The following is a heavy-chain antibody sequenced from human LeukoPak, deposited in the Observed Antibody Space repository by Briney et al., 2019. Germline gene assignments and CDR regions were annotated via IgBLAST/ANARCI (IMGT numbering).Heavy chain of an antibody. CDR3: ARGNSIAVAGNY. CDR2: IYYSGST. J-gene: IGHJ4*02. V-gene: IGHV4-59*01. Sequence: SETLSLTCTVSGGSISSYYWSWIRQPPGKGLEWIGYIYYSGSTNYNPSLKSRVTISVDTSKDQFSLKLSSVTAADTAVYYCARGNSIAVAGNYWGQGTLVTVSS. D-gene: IGHD6-19*01. CDR1: GGSISSYY.